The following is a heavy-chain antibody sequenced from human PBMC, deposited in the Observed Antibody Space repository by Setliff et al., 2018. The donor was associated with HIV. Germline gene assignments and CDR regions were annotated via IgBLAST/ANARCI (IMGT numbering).Heavy chain of an antibody. D-gene: IGHD6-6*01. Sequence: GGSLRLSCEASGFPFSSYWIHWVRQVSGKGLVWVSRINGDGSSTVYADSVKGRFSISRDNIKNTLYLQMNGLRGEDTAVYYCVMFGISSGWGQGTQVTVSS. J-gene: IGHJ4*02. CDR1: GFPFSSYW. V-gene: IGHV3-74*01. CDR2: INGDGSST. CDR3: VMFGISSG.